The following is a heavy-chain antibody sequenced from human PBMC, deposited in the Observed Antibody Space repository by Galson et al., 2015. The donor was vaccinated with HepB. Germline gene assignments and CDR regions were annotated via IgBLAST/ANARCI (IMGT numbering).Heavy chain of an antibody. J-gene: IGHJ4*02. CDR3: GKAHCTNGVCFHGDY. CDR2: ILYDGSNT. CDR1: GFTFSSYG. V-gene: IGHV3-30*18. Sequence: SLRLSCAASGFTFSSYGMPWVRQAPGKGLEWVARILYDGSNTYYADSVKGRFTISRDKSKNTLYLQMNSLRAEDTAVYYCGKAHCTNGVCFHGDYWGQGTLVTVSS. D-gene: IGHD2-8*01.